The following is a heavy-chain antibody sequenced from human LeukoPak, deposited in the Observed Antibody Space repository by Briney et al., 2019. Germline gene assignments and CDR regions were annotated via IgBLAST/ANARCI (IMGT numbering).Heavy chain of an antibody. Sequence: ASVKVSCKASGYTFTSYYMHWVRQARGQGLEWMGIINPSGGSTSYAQKFQGRVTMTRDTSTSTVYMELSSLRSEDTAVYYCARDIGDDSSYLEMIDYWGQGTLVTVSS. J-gene: IGHJ4*02. CDR2: INPSGGST. V-gene: IGHV1-46*01. CDR3: ARDIGDDSSYLEMIDY. CDR1: GYTFTSYY. D-gene: IGHD3-22*01.